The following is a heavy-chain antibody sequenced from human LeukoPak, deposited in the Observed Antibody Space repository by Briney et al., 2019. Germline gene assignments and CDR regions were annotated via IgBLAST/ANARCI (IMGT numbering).Heavy chain of an antibody. V-gene: IGHV4-4*07. CDR1: GGSVSSYY. CDR2: VYTSGTT. D-gene: IGHD6-19*01. J-gene: IGHJ3*02. Sequence: PSETLSLTCTVSGGSVSSYYWSWIRQPAGKGLEWIGRVYTSGTTYYNPSLRSRVTVSVDTSKNQFSLKMTSVNAADTAVYYCATSGSGWSTKKDALEIRGQGTTVTVAS. CDR3: ATSGSGWSTKKDALEI.